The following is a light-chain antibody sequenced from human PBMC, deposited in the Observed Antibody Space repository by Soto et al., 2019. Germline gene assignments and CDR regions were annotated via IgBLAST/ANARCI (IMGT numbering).Light chain of an antibody. V-gene: IGKV3-11*01. Sequence: ESEMTQSPATLSLSPGERATLSCRASPSVSSYLAWDQQKPGQAPSLHIYDASNSTTGIPARSSGSGSGTDFTLTISSLEPADVAVYYCQQRSNWPPNTFGQGTRLEIK. J-gene: IGKJ5*01. CDR3: QQRSNWPPNT. CDR2: DAS. CDR1: PSVSSY.